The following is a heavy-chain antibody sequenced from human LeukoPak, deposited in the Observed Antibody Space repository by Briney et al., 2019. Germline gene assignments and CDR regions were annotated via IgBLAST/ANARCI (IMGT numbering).Heavy chain of an antibody. V-gene: IGHV1-18*04. J-gene: IGHJ3*02. CDR3: ARDSLLTVYDDAFDI. D-gene: IGHD2/OR15-2a*01. Sequence: ASVKVSCKASGYSFTGYYMHWVRQAPGQGLEWMGWISAYNGDTNYAQKLQGRVTMTTDTSTSTAYMELRSLRSDDTAVYYCARDSLLTVYDDAFDIWGQGTMVTVSS. CDR1: GYSFTGYY. CDR2: ISAYNGDT.